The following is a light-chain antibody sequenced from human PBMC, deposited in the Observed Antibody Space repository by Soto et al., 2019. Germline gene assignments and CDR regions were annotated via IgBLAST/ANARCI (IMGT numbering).Light chain of an antibody. J-gene: IGKJ4*01. CDR3: QKYNSAPFT. CDR1: QDINNF. Sequence: DIQMTQSPSSLSASVGDRVTIACRTSQDINNFLAWYQQKPGKVPWLLIYAASTLQSGVPSRFSGSGSGTDFTLNISGLQPEDVATYYCQKYNSAPFTFGGGTKVDIK. V-gene: IGKV1-27*01. CDR2: AAS.